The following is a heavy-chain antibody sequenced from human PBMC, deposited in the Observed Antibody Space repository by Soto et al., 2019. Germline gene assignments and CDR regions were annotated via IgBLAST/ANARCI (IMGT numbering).Heavy chain of an antibody. V-gene: IGHV4-39*01. Sequence: SETLSLTCTVSGGPLNGYSYYWGWIRQPPGKGLEWLGSITYSGSTYYNPSLKSRLTISVDTSKNQFSLKVTSVTAADTAVYYCARPAVASFVGAAMDVWGQGTTVTVSS. J-gene: IGHJ6*02. CDR3: ARPAVASFVGAAMDV. CDR2: ITYSGST. CDR1: GGPLNGYSYY. D-gene: IGHD2-21*01.